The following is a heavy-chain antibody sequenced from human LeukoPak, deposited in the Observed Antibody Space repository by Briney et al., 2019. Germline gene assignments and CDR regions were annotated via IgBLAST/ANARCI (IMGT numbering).Heavy chain of an antibody. CDR3: ARVAGGIDY. CDR1: GYDFTKYA. Sequence: ASVKVSCKASGYDFTKYAVQWVRQAPGQGLEWMGWINTNTGNPTYAQGFTGRFVFSLDTSVSTAYLQISSLKAEDTAVYYCARVAGGIDYWGQGTLVTVSS. D-gene: IGHD1-14*01. V-gene: IGHV7-4-1*02. J-gene: IGHJ4*02. CDR2: INTNTGNP.